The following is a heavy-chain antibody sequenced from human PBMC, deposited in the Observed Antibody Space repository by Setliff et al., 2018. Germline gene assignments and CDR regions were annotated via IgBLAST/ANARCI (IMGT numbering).Heavy chain of an antibody. CDR1: GFTFSSYS. CDR3: ARGYLHDYSNPSSLNYYYYYMDV. Sequence: PGGSLRLSCAASGFTFSSYSMNWVRQAPGKGLEWVSSISSSSSYIYYADSVKGRFTISRDNAKNSLYLQMNSLRAEDTAVYYCARGYLHDYSNPSSLNYYYYYMDVWGKGTRSPSP. D-gene: IGHD4-4*01. CDR2: ISSSSSYI. V-gene: IGHV3-21*01. J-gene: IGHJ6*03.